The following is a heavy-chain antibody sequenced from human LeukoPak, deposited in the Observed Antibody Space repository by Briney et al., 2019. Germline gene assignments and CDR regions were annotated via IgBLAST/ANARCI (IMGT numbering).Heavy chain of an antibody. D-gene: IGHD6-19*01. J-gene: IGHJ4*02. Sequence: PSETLSLTCTVSGGSIRSYYWSWIRQPPGKGLEWIGEINHSGSTNYNPSLKSRVSISVDTSKNQFSLKLSSVTAADTAVYYCARRIRYSSGWSYFDYWGQGTLVTVSS. CDR2: INHSGST. V-gene: IGHV4-34*01. CDR3: ARRIRYSSGWSYFDY. CDR1: GGSIRSYY.